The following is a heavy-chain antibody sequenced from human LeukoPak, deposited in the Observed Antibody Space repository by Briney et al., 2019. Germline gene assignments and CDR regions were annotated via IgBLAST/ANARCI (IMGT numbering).Heavy chain of an antibody. CDR2: INPSGSST. CDR1: GYSFTSHY. CDR3: ARAAPLYSSPRPFDY. V-gene: IGHV1-46*01. Sequence: EASVKVSCKASGYSFTSHYMHWVRQAPGQGLEWMGLINPSGSSTLYAQKFQGRVTMTRDMSTTTDYMELSSLRSEDTAVYYCARAAPLYSSPRPFDYWGQGTLVTVSS. J-gene: IGHJ4*02. D-gene: IGHD6-13*01.